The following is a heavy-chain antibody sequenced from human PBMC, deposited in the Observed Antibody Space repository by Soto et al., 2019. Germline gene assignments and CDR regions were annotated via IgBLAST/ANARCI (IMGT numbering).Heavy chain of an antibody. V-gene: IGHV6-1*01. CDR3: ASLVGNSSLDY. Sequence: QAPLQQSGPGLAKPSQTLSLTCAISGDSVPNIDAVWNWIRQSPSRGLAWLGRTYSRSRWHNEEALSVKSLMTINAATSWIQFSLPLSSVTPEDTAVYYCASLVGNSSLDYCGQGALVSVSS. D-gene: IGHD6-13*01. CDR1: GDSVPNIDAV. J-gene: IGHJ4*02. CDR2: TYSRSRWHN.